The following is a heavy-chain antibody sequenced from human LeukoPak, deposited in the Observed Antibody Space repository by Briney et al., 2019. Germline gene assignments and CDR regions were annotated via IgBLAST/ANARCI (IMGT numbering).Heavy chain of an antibody. CDR3: ARHLDVPAAIRHYYGMDV. V-gene: IGHV3-21*05. CDR2: ISSSSSYI. CDR1: GFTFSSYS. D-gene: IGHD2-2*02. Sequence: GGSLRLSCAASGFTFSSYSMNWVRQAPGKGLEWVSYISSSSSYIYYADSVKGRFTISRDNAKNSLYLQMNSLRAEDTAVYYCARHLDVPAAIRHYYGMDVWGQGTTVTVSS. J-gene: IGHJ6*02.